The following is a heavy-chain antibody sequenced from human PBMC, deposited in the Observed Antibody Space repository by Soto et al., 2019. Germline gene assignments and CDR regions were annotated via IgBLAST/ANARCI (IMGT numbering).Heavy chain of an antibody. J-gene: IGHJ3*02. CDR1: GGSISSGGYS. V-gene: IGHV4-30-2*01. CDR3: ARAVLRYFDWLGDAFDI. CDR2: IYHSGST. D-gene: IGHD3-9*01. Sequence: PSETLSLTCAFSGGSISSGGYSWSWIRQPPGKGLEWIGYIYHSGSTYYNPSLESRVTISVDRSKNQFSLKLSSVTAADTAVYYCARAVLRYFDWLGDAFDIWGQGTMVTVSS.